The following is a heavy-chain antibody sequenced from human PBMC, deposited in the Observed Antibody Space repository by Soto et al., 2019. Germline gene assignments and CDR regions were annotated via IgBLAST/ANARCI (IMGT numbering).Heavy chain of an antibody. Sequence: QVQLQESGPGLVKPSQTLSLTCTVSGGSISSGGYYWSWIRQLPGKGLEWIGYIYYSGSTYYNPSLKSRVTISVDTSKNQFSLKLSSVTAADTAVYYCARSHYDFWSGYPTLYDWGQGTLVTVSS. V-gene: IGHV4-31*03. D-gene: IGHD3-3*01. CDR3: ARSHYDFWSGYPTLYD. CDR2: IYYSGST. J-gene: IGHJ4*02. CDR1: GGSISSGGYY.